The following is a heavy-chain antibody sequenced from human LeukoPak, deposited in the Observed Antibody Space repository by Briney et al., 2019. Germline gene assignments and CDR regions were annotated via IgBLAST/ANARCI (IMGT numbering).Heavy chain of an antibody. V-gene: IGHV1-18*01. Sequence: ASVKVSCKASGYTFTSYGISWVRQAPGQGLEWMGWISAYNGNTNYAQKLQGRVTMTTDTSTSTVYMELSSLRSEDTAVYYCARAVDTATPIDYWGQGTLVTVSS. CDR1: GYTFTSYG. D-gene: IGHD5-18*01. CDR3: ARAVDTATPIDY. CDR2: ISAYNGNT. J-gene: IGHJ4*02.